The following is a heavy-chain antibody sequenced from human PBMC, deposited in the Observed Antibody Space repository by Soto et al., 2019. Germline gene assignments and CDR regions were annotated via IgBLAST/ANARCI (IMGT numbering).Heavy chain of an antibody. V-gene: IGHV3-33*01. Sequence: QVQLVESGGGVVQPGRSLRLSCAASGFTFSSYGMHWVRQAPGKGLEWVAVIWYDGSNKYYADSVKGRFTISRDNSKNTLYLQMNSLRAEDTAVYYCARDKTPTAMVPRNWGQGTLVTVSS. CDR3: ARDKTPTAMVPRN. CDR1: GFTFSSYG. J-gene: IGHJ4*02. D-gene: IGHD5-18*01. CDR2: IWYDGSNK.